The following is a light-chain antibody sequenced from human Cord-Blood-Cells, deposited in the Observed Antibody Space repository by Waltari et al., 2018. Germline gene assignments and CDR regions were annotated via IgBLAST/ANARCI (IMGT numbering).Light chain of an antibody. Sequence: SYVLTQPPSVSVAPGKTARITVGGNNIGSKSVHWYQQKPGQAPVLVIYYDSARPSGIPERFSGSNSGNTATLTISRVEAGDEADYYCQVWDSSSDHWVFGGGTKLTVL. CDR2: YDS. J-gene: IGLJ3*02. V-gene: IGLV3-21*04. CDR1: NIGSKS. CDR3: QVWDSSSDHWV.